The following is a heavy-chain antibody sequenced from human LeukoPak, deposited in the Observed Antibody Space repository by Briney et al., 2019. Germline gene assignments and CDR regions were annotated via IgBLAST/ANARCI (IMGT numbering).Heavy chain of an antibody. CDR3: ARDFVLDIVVVAAAEYYFDY. Sequence: ASVKVSCKASGVTLITHIISWVRQAPGQGLEWMGRIIPILGIANYAQKFQGRVTITADKSTSTAYMELSSLRSEDTAVYYCARDFVLDIVVVAAAEYYFDYWGQGTLVTVSS. D-gene: IGHD2-2*03. CDR1: GVTLITHI. V-gene: IGHV1-69*04. J-gene: IGHJ4*02. CDR2: IIPILGIA.